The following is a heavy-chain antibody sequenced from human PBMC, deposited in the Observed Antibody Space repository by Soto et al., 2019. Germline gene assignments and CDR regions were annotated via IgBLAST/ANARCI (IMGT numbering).Heavy chain of an antibody. D-gene: IGHD2-21*01. J-gene: IGHJ4*02. Sequence: QGQLVQSGAEVKKPGASVKVSCKTSTYDINWVRQAPGQGLEWMGYIIFDSDDTGTAQKFQGTVTSTGDTSISTAYMELSGLKSEDTDIYYCAAYQQGAGFTKWGQGTLVTVSS. CDR1: TYD. CDR2: IIFDSDDT. V-gene: IGHV1-8*01. CDR3: AAYQQGAGFTK.